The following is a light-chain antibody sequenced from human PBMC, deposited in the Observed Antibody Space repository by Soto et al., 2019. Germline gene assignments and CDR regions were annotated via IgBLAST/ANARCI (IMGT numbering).Light chain of an antibody. CDR2: DVT. CDR3: SSYTSSNTVV. CDR1: SSDVGGFTY. J-gene: IGLJ3*02. V-gene: IGLV2-14*01. Sequence: QSALTQPASVSGSPGESITISCTGTSSDVGGFTYVSWYQQHPVRGPKLMIYDVTNRPTGVSNRFSGSKSGNTASLTISGLQAEDEADYHCSSYTSSNTVVFGGGTKLTVL.